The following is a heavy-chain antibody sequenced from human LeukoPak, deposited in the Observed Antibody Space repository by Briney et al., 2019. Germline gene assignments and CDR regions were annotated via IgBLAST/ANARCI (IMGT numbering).Heavy chain of an antibody. CDR2: INHSGST. D-gene: IGHD3-16*01. CDR3: ARDALAAYRYYYYYMDV. J-gene: IGHJ6*03. CDR1: GDSISNYY. V-gene: IGHV4-34*01. Sequence: SETLSLTCTVSGDSISNYYWSWIRQPPGKGLEWIGEINHSGSTNYNPSLKSRVTISVDTSKNQFSLKLSSVTAADTAVYYCARDALAAYRYYYYYMDVWGKGTTVTISS.